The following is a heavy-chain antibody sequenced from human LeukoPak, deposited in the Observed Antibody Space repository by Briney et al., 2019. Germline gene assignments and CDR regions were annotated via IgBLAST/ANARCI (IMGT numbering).Heavy chain of an antibody. D-gene: IGHD6-19*01. CDR2: IYYSGST. CDR1: GGAISSSSYY. V-gene: IGHV4-39*07. J-gene: IGHJ4*02. CDR3: ARTYSSGWYFDY. Sequence: ASETLSLTCTVSGGAISSSSYYWGWIRQPPGKGLEWIGSIYYSGSTYYNPSLKSRVTISVDTSKNQFSLKLDSVTAADTAVYYCARTYSSGWYFDYWGQGTLVTVSS.